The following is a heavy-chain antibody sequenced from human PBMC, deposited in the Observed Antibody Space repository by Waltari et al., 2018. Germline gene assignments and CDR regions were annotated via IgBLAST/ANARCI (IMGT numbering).Heavy chain of an antibody. D-gene: IGHD2-15*01. CDR2: ISSSGNLI. J-gene: IGHJ4*02. CDR1: RFTFSSHE. CDR3: ARDSPRDGWSDY. Sequence: EVQLVESGGGLVQPGGSLRLACAASRFTFSSHEMNWVRQAPGKGLEWISFISSSGNLIFYADSVKGRFTISRDNAENSLYLQMNSLRAEDTAIYYCARDSPRDGWSDYWGQGTLVTVSS. V-gene: IGHV3-48*03.